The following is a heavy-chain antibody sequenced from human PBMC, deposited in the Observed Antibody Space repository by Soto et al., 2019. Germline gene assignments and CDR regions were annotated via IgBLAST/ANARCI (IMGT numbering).Heavy chain of an antibody. CDR3: AKGCTMIVVSFVVGAFDI. CDR2: ISGSGGST. V-gene: IGHV3-23*01. CDR1: GFTFSSYA. J-gene: IGHJ3*02. D-gene: IGHD3-22*01. Sequence: PGGSLRLSCAASGFTFSSYAMSWVRQAPGKGLEWVSAISGSGGSTYYADSVKGRFTISRDNSKNTLYLQMNSLRAEDTAVYYCAKGCTMIVVSFVVGAFDIWGQGTMVTVSS.